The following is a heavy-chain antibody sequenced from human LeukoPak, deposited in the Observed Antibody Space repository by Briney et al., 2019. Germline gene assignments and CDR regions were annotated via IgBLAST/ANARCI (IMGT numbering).Heavy chain of an antibody. CDR3: ARPYGRFTPDAFDI. CDR2: IYYSGST. CDR1: GGSVSSGSYY. Sequence: SETLSLTCTVSGGSVSSGSYYWSWIRQPPGKGLEWIGYIYYSGSTNYNPSLKSRVTISVGTSKNQFSLKLSSVTAADTAVYYCARPYGRFTPDAFDIWGQGTMVTVSS. V-gene: IGHV4-61*01. D-gene: IGHD3-10*02. J-gene: IGHJ3*02.